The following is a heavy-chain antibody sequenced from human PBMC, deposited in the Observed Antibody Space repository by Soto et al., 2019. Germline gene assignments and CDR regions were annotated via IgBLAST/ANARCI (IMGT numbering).Heavy chain of an antibody. J-gene: IGHJ4*02. D-gene: IGHD2-15*01. CDR3: AKETLGYCSSGSCRIDY. CDR2: ISGSGDST. V-gene: IGHV3-23*01. CDR1: GFTFISYA. Sequence: GGSLRLSCAASGFTFISYAMSWVLQAPGKGLEWVSTISGSGDSTYYADSVRGRFTISRDNSKNTLYLQMNSLRAEDTAVYYCAKETLGYCSSGSCRIDYWGQGSLVTVAS.